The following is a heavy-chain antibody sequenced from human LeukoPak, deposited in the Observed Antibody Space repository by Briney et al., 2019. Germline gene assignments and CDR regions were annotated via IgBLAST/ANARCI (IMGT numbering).Heavy chain of an antibody. Sequence: SETLSLTCTVSGGSISSYYWSWIRQPPGKGLEWIGYIYNSGSTNYNPSLRSRVTISVDTSKKQFSLKLSSVTAADTAVYYCATYSHDLLDTDYWGQGTLVTVSS. CDR2: IYNSGST. CDR1: GGSISSYY. D-gene: IGHD2-21*01. V-gene: IGHV4-59*01. J-gene: IGHJ4*02. CDR3: ATYSHDLLDTDY.